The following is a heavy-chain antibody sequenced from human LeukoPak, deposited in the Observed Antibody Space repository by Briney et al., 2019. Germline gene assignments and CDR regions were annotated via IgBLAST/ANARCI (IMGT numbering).Heavy chain of an antibody. D-gene: IGHD2-2*01. J-gene: IGHJ4*02. CDR1: GGSISSGSYY. Sequence: SETLSLTCTVSGGSISSGSYYWSWIRQPAGKGLEWIRRIYTSGSTNYNPSLKSRVTISVDTSKNQFSLKLSSVTAADTAVYYCARSVCSSTSCYYFDYWGQGTLVTVSS. CDR2: IYTSGST. CDR3: ARSVCSSTSCYYFDY. V-gene: IGHV4-61*02.